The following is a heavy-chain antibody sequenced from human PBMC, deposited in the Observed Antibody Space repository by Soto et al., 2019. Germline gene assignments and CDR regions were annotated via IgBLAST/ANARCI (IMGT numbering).Heavy chain of an antibody. D-gene: IGHD6-19*01. V-gene: IGHV4-61*01. CDR1: GGSVSSGRFY. CDR2: SYYSGST. Sequence: QVQLQESGPGLVKPSETLSLTCTVSGGSVSSGRFYWSWIRQPPGKGLEWIGYSYYSGSTKYNPSLRSRVTIAVDTSKTQFSLKLTSVTAADTAVYYCARSGSGSGWLGGQGTLVTVSS. J-gene: IGHJ4*02. CDR3: ARSGSGSGWL.